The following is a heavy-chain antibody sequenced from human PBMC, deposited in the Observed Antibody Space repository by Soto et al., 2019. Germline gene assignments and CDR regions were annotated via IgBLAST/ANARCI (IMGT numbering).Heavy chain of an antibody. CDR3: ARANYYGSPGDFDY. CDR2: ISSSSSTI. J-gene: IGHJ4*02. D-gene: IGHD3-10*01. CDR1: GFTFSSYS. Sequence: PGGSLRLSCAASGFTFSSYSMNWVRQAPGKGLEWVSYISSSSSTIYYADSVKGRFTISRDNAKNSLYLRMNSLRAEDTAVYYCARANYYGSPGDFDYWGQGTLVTVSS. V-gene: IGHV3-48*01.